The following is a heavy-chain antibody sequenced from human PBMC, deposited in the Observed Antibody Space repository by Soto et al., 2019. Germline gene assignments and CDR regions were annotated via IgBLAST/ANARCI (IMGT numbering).Heavy chain of an antibody. D-gene: IGHD4-17*01. CDR3: AKDSYGDFDY. J-gene: IGHJ4*02. V-gene: IGHV3-30*18. CDR2: ISYDGSNK. CDR1: GFTFSRYG. Sequence: QVQLVESGGGVVQPGRSLRLSCGGSGFTFSRYGMHWVRQAPGKGLEWVAIISYDGSNKYYADSVKGRFTISRDNSKNTLYLQMNSLRAEDTAVYYCAKDSYGDFDYWGQGTLVTVSS.